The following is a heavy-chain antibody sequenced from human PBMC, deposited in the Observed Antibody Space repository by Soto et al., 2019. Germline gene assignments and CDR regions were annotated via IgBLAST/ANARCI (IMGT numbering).Heavy chain of an antibody. CDR2: INAGNGNT. CDR3: ARDPIVVVPAAIAYYYYGMDV. V-gene: IGHV1-3*01. CDR1: GYTFTSYA. J-gene: IGHJ6*02. D-gene: IGHD2-2*01. Sequence: QVQLVQSGAEVKKPGASVKVSCKASGYTFTSYAMHWVRQAPGQRLEWMGWINAGNGNTKYSQKFQGRVTITRDTSASTAYMELSSLRSEDTAVYYCARDPIVVVPAAIAYYYYGMDVWGQGTTVTVSS.